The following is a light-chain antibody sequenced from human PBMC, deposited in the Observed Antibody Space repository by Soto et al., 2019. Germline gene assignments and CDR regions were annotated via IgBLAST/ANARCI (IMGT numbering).Light chain of an antibody. CDR3: CSYAGSYTV. J-gene: IGLJ2*01. Sequence: QSVLTQPRSVSGSPGQSVTISCTGTSSDVGGYNYVSWYQQHPGKAPKLMIYDVSKRPSGVPDRFSGSKSGNTASLPISGLKAEDEADYYCCSYAGSYTVFGGGTKLTVL. CDR2: DVS. V-gene: IGLV2-11*01. CDR1: SSDVGGYNY.